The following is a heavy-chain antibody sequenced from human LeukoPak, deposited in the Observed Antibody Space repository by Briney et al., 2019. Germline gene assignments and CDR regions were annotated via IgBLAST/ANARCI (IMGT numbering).Heavy chain of an antibody. J-gene: IGHJ5*02. CDR3: AKVSDYDTSSLSTP. Sequence: ASVTVSCKASGYTFTGYYMHRVRQAPGQGLEWMGWINPNSGGTNYAQKFQGRVTMTRDTSISTGYMELSSLTSDDTAVYYCAKVSDYDTSSLSTPWGQGTLITVSS. CDR2: INPNSGGT. D-gene: IGHD3-22*01. CDR1: GYTFTGYY. V-gene: IGHV1-2*02.